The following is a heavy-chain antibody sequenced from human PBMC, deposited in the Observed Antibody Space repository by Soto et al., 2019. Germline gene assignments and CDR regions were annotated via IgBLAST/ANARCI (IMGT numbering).Heavy chain of an antibody. Sequence: DSVKVSCKASGYTFTSYDINWVRQATGQGLEWMGWMNPNSGNTGYAQKFQGRVTMTRNTSISTAYMELSSLRSEDTAVYYCARAEYSEWLCPWWGQGTLVTVSS. J-gene: IGHJ4*02. V-gene: IGHV1-8*01. CDR1: GYTFTSYD. CDR3: ARAEYSEWLCPW. D-gene: IGHD5-12*01. CDR2: MNPNSGNT.